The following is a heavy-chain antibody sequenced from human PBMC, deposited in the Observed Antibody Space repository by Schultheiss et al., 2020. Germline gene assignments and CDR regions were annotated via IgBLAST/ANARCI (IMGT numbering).Heavy chain of an antibody. J-gene: IGHJ4*02. Sequence: SLTLSLTCTVSGGSVSSGSYYWSWIRQPPGKGLEWIGYIYYSGSTNYNPSLKSRVTISVDTSKNQFSLKLSSVTAADTAVYYCARDSGSYWRGGADYWGQGTLVTVSS. D-gene: IGHD1-26*01. CDR3: ARDSGSYWRGGADY. V-gene: IGHV4-61*01. CDR1: GGSVSSGSYY. CDR2: IYYSGST.